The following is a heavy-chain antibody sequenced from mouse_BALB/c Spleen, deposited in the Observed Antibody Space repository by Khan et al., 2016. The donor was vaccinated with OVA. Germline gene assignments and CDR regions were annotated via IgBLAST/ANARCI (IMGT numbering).Heavy chain of an antibody. J-gene: IGHJ2*01. Sequence: QLEQSGPGLVKPSQTLSLTCTVTGYSFTTGCVWNWIRPLPRNKLGWIGYISHSGSTNYNPSLKSRISITRDTSKNHFFLQLNSVTTEDTATDNCARTARIEYWGQGTTLTVSA. CDR2: ISHSGST. CDR1: GYSFTTGCV. V-gene: IGHV3-2*02. CDR3: ARTARIEY. D-gene: IGHD1-2*01.